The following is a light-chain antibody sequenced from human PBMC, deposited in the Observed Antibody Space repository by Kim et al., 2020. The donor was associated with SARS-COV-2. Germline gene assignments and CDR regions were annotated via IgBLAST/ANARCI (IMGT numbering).Light chain of an antibody. J-gene: IGKJ5*01. V-gene: IGKV3-15*01. Sequence: APGERATLSCRASQSVGSNLAWYQQKPGQAPRLLLYGASTRAAGIPARFSGSGSGTEFTLTISSLQSEDVAVYYCQQFYNWPPITFGQGTLLEIK. CDR1: QSVGSN. CDR2: GAS. CDR3: QQFYNWPPIT.